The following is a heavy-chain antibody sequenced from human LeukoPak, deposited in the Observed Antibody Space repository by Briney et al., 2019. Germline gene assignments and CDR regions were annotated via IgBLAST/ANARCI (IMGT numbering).Heavy chain of an antibody. D-gene: IGHD2-21*02. CDR2: IDPSDSYT. CDR1: GYSFSYYW. J-gene: IGHJ5*02. V-gene: IGHV5-10-1*01. CDR3: ARLTFTRVTNNWFDP. Sequence: LRESLQISCKGSGYSFSYYWIGWLRPMPGKVREWLGSIDPSDSYTNYSPSFQGHVTISADKSISTAFLQWSSLKASDTAMYYCARLTFTRVTNNWFDPWGQGTLVIVSS.